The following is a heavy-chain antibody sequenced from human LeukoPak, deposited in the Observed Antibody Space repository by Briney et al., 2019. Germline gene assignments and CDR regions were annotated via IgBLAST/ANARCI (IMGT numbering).Heavy chain of an antibody. CDR3: VKDNSLDY. J-gene: IGHJ4*02. CDR1: GFTFSNYG. D-gene: IGHD4-23*01. Sequence: GGSLRLSCGASGFTFSNYGMLWVRQAPGKGLEWVAFIRYDGNNKLYADSMKGRFTISRDNSKNTLYLHINSLRAEDTAVYYCVKDNSLDYWGQGTLVIVSS. CDR2: IRYDGNNK. V-gene: IGHV3-30*02.